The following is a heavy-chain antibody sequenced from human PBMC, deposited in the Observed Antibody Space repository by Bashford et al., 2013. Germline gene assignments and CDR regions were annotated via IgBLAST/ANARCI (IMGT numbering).Heavy chain of an antibody. CDR3: ARYLYGDYSSAAEYSST. Sequence: SETLSLTCTVSGGSMSPYYWNWIRQSPGKGLEWIGHVYYSGSTYYNPSLKSRVTISVDTSKNQFSLKLSSVTAADTAVYYCARYLYGDYSSAAEYSSTWGQGTWSPSPX. CDR1: GGSMSPYY. J-gene: IGHJ1*01. D-gene: IGHD4-17*01. V-gene: IGHV4-59*12. CDR2: VYYSGST.